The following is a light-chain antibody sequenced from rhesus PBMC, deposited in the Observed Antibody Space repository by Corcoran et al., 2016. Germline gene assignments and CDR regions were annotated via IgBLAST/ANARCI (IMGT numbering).Light chain of an antibody. CDR2: DAL. CDR1: QGISSY. V-gene: IGKV1-38*01. CDR3: QQRNRYPLT. Sequence: DIQLTQSPSSLSASVGDRVTITCRASQGISSYLAWYQQKPGKAPKLLIYDALKLQSGVPSRFSGSGSGAGFTLTISSLQPEDFAVYYCQQRNRYPLTFGGGAKVGIK. J-gene: IGKJ4*01.